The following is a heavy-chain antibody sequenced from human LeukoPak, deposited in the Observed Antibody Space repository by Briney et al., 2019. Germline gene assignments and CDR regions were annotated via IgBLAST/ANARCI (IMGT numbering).Heavy chain of an antibody. CDR2: ISGSGGST. CDR3: ARSPLETRYYGSGSLYYFDY. D-gene: IGHD3-10*01. V-gene: IGHV3-23*01. J-gene: IGHJ4*02. Sequence: PGGSLRLSCAASGFIFSSYAMSWVRQPPGKGLEWVSAISGSGGSTYYADSVKGRFTISRDNSKNTLYLQMNSLRAEDTAVFYCARSPLETRYYGSGSLYYFDYWGQGTLVTVSS. CDR1: GFIFSSYA.